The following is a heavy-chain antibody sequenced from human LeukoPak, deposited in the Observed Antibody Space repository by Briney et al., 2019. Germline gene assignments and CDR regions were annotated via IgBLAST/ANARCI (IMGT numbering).Heavy chain of an antibody. CDR1: GSSVSSGYY. CDR2: IYQSGTT. Sequence: SETLSLTCAVSGSSVSSGYYWGWIRQPPGKGLEWIGSIYQSGTTYYNPSLKGRVTISLDTSKTQFSLKLSSVTAADTAVYYCARHLYYYESWFDPWGQGTLVTVSS. V-gene: IGHV4-38-2*01. D-gene: IGHD3-22*01. J-gene: IGHJ5*02. CDR3: ARHLYYYESWFDP.